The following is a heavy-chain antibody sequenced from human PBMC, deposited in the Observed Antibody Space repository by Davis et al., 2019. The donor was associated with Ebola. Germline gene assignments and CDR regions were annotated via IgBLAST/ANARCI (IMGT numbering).Heavy chain of an antibody. CDR2: VSAYDGRT. Sequence: ASVKVSCKTSGYTFSAYGLSWVRQAPGQGLEWLGWVSAYDGRTVYAQKFQGRVTITADESTRTAYMELSSLRSEDTAVYYCARPGRITVFGEPDGKSLRRAEYLHHWGQGTLVTVSS. CDR1: GYTFSAYG. V-gene: IGHV1-18*01. J-gene: IGHJ1*01. D-gene: IGHD3-3*01. CDR3: ARPGRITVFGEPDGKSLRRAEYLHH.